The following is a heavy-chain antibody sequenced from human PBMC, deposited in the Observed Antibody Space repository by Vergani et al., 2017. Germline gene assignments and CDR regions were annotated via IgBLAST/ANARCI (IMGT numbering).Heavy chain of an antibody. CDR2: ISWNSGSI. CDR3: ARGSDSSGWLFDY. V-gene: IGHV3-9*01. Sequence: EVQLVESGGGLVQPGRSLRLSCAASGFTFDDYAMHWVRQAPGKGLEWVSGISWNSGSIGYADSVKGRFTISRDNAKNSLYLQMNSLRAEDTALYYCARGSDSSGWLFDYWGQGTLVTVSS. D-gene: IGHD6-19*01. CDR1: GFTFDDYA. J-gene: IGHJ4*02.